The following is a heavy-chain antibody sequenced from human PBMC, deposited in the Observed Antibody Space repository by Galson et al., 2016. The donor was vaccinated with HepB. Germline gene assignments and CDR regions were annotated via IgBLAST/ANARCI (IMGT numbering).Heavy chain of an antibody. Sequence: QSGAEVKKPGESLRISCKGSGYNFTSNWISWVRQMPGKGLEWMGKIDPSDSYTNYSPSFQGHVTISADKSISTAFLQWSSLKASDTAIYYCASREEPAPPHQNHYYYFMDVWGKGTTVTVSS. D-gene: IGHD1-26*01. J-gene: IGHJ6*03. CDR3: ASREEPAPPHQNHYYYFMDV. CDR2: IDPSDSYT. CDR1: GYNFTSNW. V-gene: IGHV5-10-1*01.